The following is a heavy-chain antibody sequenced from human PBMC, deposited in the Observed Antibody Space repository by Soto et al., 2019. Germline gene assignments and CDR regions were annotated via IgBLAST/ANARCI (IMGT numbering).Heavy chain of an antibody. CDR2: IYYTGRI. V-gene: IGHV4-61*01. CDR1: GGSVSSGSYY. D-gene: IGHD5-12*01. Sequence: QVQLQESGPGLVKPSETLSLLCTVSGGSVSSGSYYWSWIRQPPGKGLEWMGYIYYTGRINYNPSLTSRVTISVATSKNQFSLKLSSVTAADTAIYYCAGAPDGYNYADAFDIWGQGTMVTVS. CDR3: AGAPDGYNYADAFDI. J-gene: IGHJ3*02.